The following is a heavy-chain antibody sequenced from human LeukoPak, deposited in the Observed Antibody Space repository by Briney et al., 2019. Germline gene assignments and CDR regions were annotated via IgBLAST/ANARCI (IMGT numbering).Heavy chain of an antibody. CDR3: ARQRDSDY. CDR1: GFTFSSYW. J-gene: IGHJ4*02. CDR2: IKQDGSEK. Sequence: AGSLRLTCAASGFTFSSYWMTWVRQPPGKGLEWMANIKQDGSEKFYVVSVKGRFTISRDNAKNTLYLQMNSLRAEDTAVYYCARQRDSDYWGQGTLVTVSS. V-gene: IGHV3-7*01.